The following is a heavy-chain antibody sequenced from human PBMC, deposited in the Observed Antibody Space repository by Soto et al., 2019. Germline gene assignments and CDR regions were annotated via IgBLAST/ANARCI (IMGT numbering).Heavy chain of an antibody. D-gene: IGHD3-22*01. J-gene: IGHJ4*02. Sequence: QVQLVQSGAEVKKPGASVKVSCKASGYTFTSYGISWVRQAPGQGLEWMGWISAYNGNTNYAQKLQGRVTMTTDTPTSTADMERRSLRSDDTAVYYCASSSSGYLEDYWGQGTLVTVSS. CDR2: ISAYNGNT. CDR1: GYTFTSYG. V-gene: IGHV1-18*01. CDR3: ASSSSGYLEDY.